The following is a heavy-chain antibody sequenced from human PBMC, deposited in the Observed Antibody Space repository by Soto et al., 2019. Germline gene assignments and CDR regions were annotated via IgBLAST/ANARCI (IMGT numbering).Heavy chain of an antibody. Sequence: GGSLRLSCAASGFTFSSYAMHWVRQAPGKGLEWVAVISYDGSNKYYADSVKGRFTISRDNSKNTLYLQMNSLRAEDTAVYYCARYKRDLRFLEWSYYFDFWGQGTLVTVSS. CDR2: ISYDGSNK. V-gene: IGHV3-30-3*01. D-gene: IGHD3-3*01. J-gene: IGHJ4*02. CDR1: GFTFSSYA. CDR3: ARYKRDLRFLEWSYYFDF.